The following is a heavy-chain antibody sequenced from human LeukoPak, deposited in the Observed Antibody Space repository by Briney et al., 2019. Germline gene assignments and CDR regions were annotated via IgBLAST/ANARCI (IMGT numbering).Heavy chain of an antibody. J-gene: IGHJ4*02. D-gene: IGHD5-12*01. CDR1: GFTFSSYS. CDR3: TTGGYGGQFDY. CDR2: IKSKTDGGTT. Sequence: GGSLRLSCAASGFTFSSYSMNWVRQAPGKGLEWVGRIKSKTDGGTTDYAAPVKGRFTISRDDSKNTLYLQMNSLKTEDTAVYYCTTGGYGGQFDYWGQGTLVTVSS. V-gene: IGHV3-15*01.